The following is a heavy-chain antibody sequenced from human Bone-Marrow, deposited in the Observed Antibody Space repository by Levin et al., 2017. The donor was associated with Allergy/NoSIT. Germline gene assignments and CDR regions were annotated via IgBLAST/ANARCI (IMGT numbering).Heavy chain of an antibody. CDR3: ATSPSLGY. D-gene: IGHD3-16*01. CDR2: INPSGGAT. V-gene: IGHV1-46*01. CDR1: GYSFTSYH. J-gene: IGHJ4*02. Sequence: ASVKVSCKAFGYSFTSYHLHWVRQAPGRGLEWMAGINPSGGATSYPQKFQGRVIMTSDTSTSTVYMELNSLRAEDTAVYYCATSPSLGYWGQGTLVTVSS.